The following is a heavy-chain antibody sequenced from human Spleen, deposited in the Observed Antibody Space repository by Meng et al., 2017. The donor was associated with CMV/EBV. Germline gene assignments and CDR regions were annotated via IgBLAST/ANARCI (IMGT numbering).Heavy chain of an antibody. Sequence: GESLKISCAVSGFTFSNYAMSWVRQAPGKGLEWVSGISGGGGSTYYPDSMKGRFTISRDNSKNTLDLQMNSLRAEDTAVYYCAKSGMNYDFWSGYHTLYYFDYWGQGTLVTVSS. CDR1: GFTFSNYA. CDR3: AKSGMNYDFWSGYHTLYYFDY. J-gene: IGHJ4*02. D-gene: IGHD3-3*01. CDR2: ISGGGGST. V-gene: IGHV3-23*01.